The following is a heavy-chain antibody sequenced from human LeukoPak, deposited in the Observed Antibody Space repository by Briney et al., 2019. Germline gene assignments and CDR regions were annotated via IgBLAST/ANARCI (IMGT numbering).Heavy chain of an antibody. CDR1: GDSISGSTFF. Sequence: PSETLSLTCTVSGDSISGSTFFWGWIRQPPGKGLEWIGSIYYTGSTYSNPSLKSRFTISVDTSKNQFSLKLSSVTAADTAVYYCATYCSTTSCPHRRAFYIWGQGTMVTVSS. CDR3: ATYCSTTSCPHRRAFYI. J-gene: IGHJ3*02. CDR2: IYYTGST. V-gene: IGHV4-39*01. D-gene: IGHD2-2*01.